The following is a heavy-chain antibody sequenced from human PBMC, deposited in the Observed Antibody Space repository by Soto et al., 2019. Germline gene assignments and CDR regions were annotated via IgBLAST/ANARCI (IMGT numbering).Heavy chain of an antibody. Sequence: PGGSLRLACAASGFTFSDYYMSWIRQAPGKGLEWVSAISGSGSSTYYADSVKGRFTISRDNSKNTLYLQMSSLRAEDTAVYYCAGRSPSWAFDFRGQGTMVT. V-gene: IGHV3-23*01. CDR2: ISGSGSST. J-gene: IGHJ3*01. D-gene: IGHD6-13*01. CDR3: AGRSPSWAFDF. CDR1: GFTFSDYY.